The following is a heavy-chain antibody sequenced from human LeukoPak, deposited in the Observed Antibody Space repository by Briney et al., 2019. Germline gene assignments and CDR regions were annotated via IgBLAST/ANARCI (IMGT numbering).Heavy chain of an antibody. CDR2: IYSGGCT. CDR1: GFTVSRNY. CDR3: ARGIVDFDY. J-gene: IGHJ4*02. V-gene: IGHV3-53*01. Sequence: GGSLRLSCGASGFTVSRNYMRWVRQARGKGLEGVSFIYSGGCTYYPDSVKGRFTNSRDNSKNTLYLQMNSLRAEDTAVYYCARGIVDFDYWGQGTLVTVSS. D-gene: IGHD2-15*01.